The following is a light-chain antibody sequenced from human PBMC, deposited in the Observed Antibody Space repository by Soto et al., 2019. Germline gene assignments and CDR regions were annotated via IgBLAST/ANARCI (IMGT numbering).Light chain of an antibody. V-gene: IGLV2-14*03. CDR3: TSWTTSTTMI. J-gene: IGLJ2*01. CDR1: SSDICAYIF. CDR2: DVN. Sequence: QSALTQPASVSGSPGQSITISCTGTSSDICAYIFVSWYQQHPGKAPKLMLYDVNIRPSGVCNRLFGSKSCNTSSLTISGPHDEEEADYYCTSWTTSTTMIFGGGTKLTVL.